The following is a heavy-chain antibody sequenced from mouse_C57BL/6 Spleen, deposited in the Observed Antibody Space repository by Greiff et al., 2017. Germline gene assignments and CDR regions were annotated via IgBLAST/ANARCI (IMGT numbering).Heavy chain of an antibody. CDR1: GYTFTSYW. CDR2: IHPNSGST. D-gene: IGHD2-3*01. V-gene: IGHV1-64*01. J-gene: IGHJ3*01. CDR3: AREGIYDGYPFAY. Sequence: VQLQQPGAELVKPGASVQLSCKASGYTFTSYWMHWVKQRPGQGLAWIGMIHPNSGSTNYNEKFKSKATLTVDKSSSTAYMQLSSLTSEDSAVYYCAREGIYDGYPFAYWGQGTLVTVAA.